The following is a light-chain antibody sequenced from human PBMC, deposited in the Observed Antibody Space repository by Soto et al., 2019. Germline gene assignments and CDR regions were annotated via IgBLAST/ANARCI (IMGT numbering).Light chain of an antibody. CDR3: QQNGSSPPYT. V-gene: IGKV3-20*01. CDR2: GAS. J-gene: IGKJ2*01. Sequence: EVVLTQSPGTLSLSPGERATLSCTASQSVSSSYLAWYQQKPGQAPRLLIYGASSRATGISDRFSGSGSGTDFTLTISRLEPEDFAVYYCQQNGSSPPYTFGQGTKLEIK. CDR1: QSVSSSY.